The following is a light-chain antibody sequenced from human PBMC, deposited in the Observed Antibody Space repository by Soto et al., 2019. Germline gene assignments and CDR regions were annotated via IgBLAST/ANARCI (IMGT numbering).Light chain of an antibody. J-gene: IGLJ2*01. CDR2: YDK. CDR3: QVWNDSGDHAI. Sequence: SYELTQSPSISVAPGQTARVTCGADNIGSKSVHWYQQEPGQAPVLVIYYDKDRPSGIPDRFSGSNSGNTATLTISRVEAGDEADYYCQVWNDSGDHAIFGGGTKLTVL. CDR1: NIGSKS. V-gene: IGLV3-21*04.